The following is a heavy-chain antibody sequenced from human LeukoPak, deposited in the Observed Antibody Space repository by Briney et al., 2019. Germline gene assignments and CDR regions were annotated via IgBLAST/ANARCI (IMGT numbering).Heavy chain of an antibody. D-gene: IGHD6-19*01. CDR3: AKCSGWYYFDY. J-gene: IGHJ4*02. Sequence: GGSLRVSCAASGFTFNTYTMSWVRQAPGKGLEWVSTISSSSSTISYADSVKGRFTISRDNSKNTLYLQMNSLRAEDTAVYYCAKCSGWYYFDYWGQGTLVTVSS. V-gene: IGHV3-48*01. CDR2: ISSSSSTI. CDR1: GFTFNTYT.